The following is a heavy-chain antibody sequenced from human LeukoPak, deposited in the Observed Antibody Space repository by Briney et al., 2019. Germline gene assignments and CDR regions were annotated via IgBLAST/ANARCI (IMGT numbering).Heavy chain of an antibody. Sequence: ASVKVSCKASGYTFTSYGISWVRQAPGQGREWMGWISTYNGNTNYAQKLQGRVTMTTDTSTSTAYMELRSLRSDDTAVYYCARERGGYSYGDYWGQGTLVTVSS. D-gene: IGHD5-18*01. CDR3: ARERGGYSYGDY. CDR2: ISTYNGNT. V-gene: IGHV1-18*01. CDR1: GYTFTSYG. J-gene: IGHJ4*02.